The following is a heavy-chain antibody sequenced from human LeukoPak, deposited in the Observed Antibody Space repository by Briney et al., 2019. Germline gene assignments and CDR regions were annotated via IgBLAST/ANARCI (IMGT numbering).Heavy chain of an antibody. V-gene: IGHV3-30*02. CDR1: GFTFSSYG. D-gene: IGHD1-26*01. CDR2: IRYDGSNK. Sequence: PGGSLRLSCVASGFTFSSYGMHWVRQAPGKGLEWVAFIRYDGSNKYYADSVKGRFTISRDNSKNTLYLQMNSLRAEDTAVYYCAKDPNASYPPSYMDVWGKGTTVTVSS. CDR3: AKDPNASYPPSYMDV. J-gene: IGHJ6*03.